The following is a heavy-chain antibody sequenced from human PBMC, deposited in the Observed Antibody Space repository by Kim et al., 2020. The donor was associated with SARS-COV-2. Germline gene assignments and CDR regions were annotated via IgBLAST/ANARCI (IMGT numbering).Heavy chain of an antibody. J-gene: IGHJ4*02. CDR2: INSDGSST. CDR1: GFTFSSYW. V-gene: IGHV3-74*01. CDR3: ARVRDYGGGLIHFDY. Sequence: GGSLRLSCAASGFTFSSYWMHWVRQAPGKGLVWVSRINSDGSSTSYADSVKGRFTISRDNAKNTLYLQMNSLRAEDTAVYYCARVRDYGGGLIHFDYWGQGTLVTVSS. D-gene: IGHD3-10*01.